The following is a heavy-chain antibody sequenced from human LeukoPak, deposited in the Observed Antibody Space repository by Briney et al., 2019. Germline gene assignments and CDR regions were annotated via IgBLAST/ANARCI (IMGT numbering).Heavy chain of an antibody. Sequence: ASVKVSCKTSGYTFTSYYMHWMRQAPGQGLEWMGIINPSGGSTSYAQKFQGSITMTRDTSTSTVYMELSSLRSEDTAVYYCTRGLGLDDYWGQGTLVTVSS. CDR1: GYTFTSYY. CDR3: TRGLGLDDY. CDR2: INPSGGST. V-gene: IGHV1-46*01. J-gene: IGHJ4*02. D-gene: IGHD7-27*01.